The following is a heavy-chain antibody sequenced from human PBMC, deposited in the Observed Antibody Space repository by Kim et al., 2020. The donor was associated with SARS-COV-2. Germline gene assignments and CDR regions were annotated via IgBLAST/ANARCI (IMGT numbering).Heavy chain of an antibody. CDR3: AREIHTGYSSGWYVGYFDY. Sequence: ASVKVSCKASGYTFTGYYMHWVRQAPGQGLEWMGRINPNSGGTNYAQKFQGRVTMTRDTSISTAYMELSRLRSDDTAVYYCAREIHTGYSSGWYVGYFDYWGQGTLVTVSS. D-gene: IGHD6-19*01. J-gene: IGHJ4*02. CDR1: GYTFTGYY. CDR2: INPNSGGT. V-gene: IGHV1-2*06.